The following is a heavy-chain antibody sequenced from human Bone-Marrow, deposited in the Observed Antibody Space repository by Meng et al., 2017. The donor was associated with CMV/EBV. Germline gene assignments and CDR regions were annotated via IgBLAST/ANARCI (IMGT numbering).Heavy chain of an antibody. D-gene: IGHD4-11*01. Sequence: SVKVSCKASGGTFSSYAISWVRQAPGQGLEWMGGIIPIFGTANYAQKFQGRVTITADKSTSTAYMELSSLRSEDTAVYYCAGFHDYSKGYGMDVWGQGTTVTVSS. J-gene: IGHJ6*02. CDR2: IIPIFGTA. V-gene: IGHV1-69*06. CDR3: AGFHDYSKGYGMDV. CDR1: GGTFSSYA.